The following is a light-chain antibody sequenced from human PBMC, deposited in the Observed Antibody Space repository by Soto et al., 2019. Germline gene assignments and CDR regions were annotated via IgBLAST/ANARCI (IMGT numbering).Light chain of an antibody. V-gene: IGKV3-20*01. CDR3: QHFGSSRGT. CDR1: QSVDSSY. CDR2: GAS. J-gene: IGKJ1*01. Sequence: EIVWTQSPGTLSLSPGDMATLSCRASQSVDSSYLAWYHQRPGQAPRLLIYGASSRATGIPDRFSGSGSGTDCTLTISRLEPEDVAVYYCQHFGSSRGTFGQGTKVDIK.